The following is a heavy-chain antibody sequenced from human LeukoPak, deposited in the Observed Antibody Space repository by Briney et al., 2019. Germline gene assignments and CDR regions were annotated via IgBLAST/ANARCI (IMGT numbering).Heavy chain of an antibody. D-gene: IGHD5-24*01. Sequence: SETLSLTCTVSGDSVLSNNYYWAWLRQPPGEGLEWIGSDNSGGTSYYNPSLNSRFTISFDTSKNQFSLKVTSVTAADTAMYYCARVARRDGYKIDFWGQGTLVTVSS. CDR3: ARVARRDGYKIDF. J-gene: IGHJ4*02. V-gene: IGHV4-39*07. CDR1: GDSVLSNNYY. CDR2: DNSGGTS.